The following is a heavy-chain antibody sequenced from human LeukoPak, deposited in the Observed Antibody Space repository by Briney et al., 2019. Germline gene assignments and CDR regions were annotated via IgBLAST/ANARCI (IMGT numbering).Heavy chain of an antibody. CDR3: ARDYNSYGWFDAFDI. D-gene: IGHD5-18*01. CDR1: GGSISSYY. J-gene: IGHJ3*02. CDR2: IYYSGST. Sequence: TSETLSLTCTVSGGSISSYYWSWIRQPPGKGLEWIGYIYYSGSTNYNPSLKSRVTISVDTSKNQFSLKLSSVTAADTAVYYCARDYNSYGWFDAFDIWGQGTMVTVSS. V-gene: IGHV4-59*01.